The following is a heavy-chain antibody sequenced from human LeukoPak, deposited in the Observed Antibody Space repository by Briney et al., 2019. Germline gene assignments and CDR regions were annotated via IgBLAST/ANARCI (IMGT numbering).Heavy chain of an antibody. CDR1: GYTLTELS. V-gene: IGHV1-24*01. CDR2: FDPEDGET. Sequence: ASVKVSCKVSGYTLTELSMHWVRQAPGKGLEWMGGFDPEDGETIYAQKFQGRVTMTEDTSTDTAYMELSSLRSDDTAVYYCARDSGYYYDSSGYSPDWGQGTLVTVSS. D-gene: IGHD3-22*01. J-gene: IGHJ4*02. CDR3: ARDSGYYYDSSGYSPD.